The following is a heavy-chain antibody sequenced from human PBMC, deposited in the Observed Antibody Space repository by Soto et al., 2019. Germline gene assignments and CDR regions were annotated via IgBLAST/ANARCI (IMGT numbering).Heavy chain of an antibody. CDR3: ARVLRYCDWLLLGQEESYYYYGTDV. D-gene: IGHD3-9*01. Sequence: GGSLRLSCAASGFTFSSYSMNWVRQAPGKGLEWVSSISSSSSYIYYADSVKGRFTISRDNAKNSLYLQMNSLRAEDTAVYYCARVLRYCDWLLLGQEESYYYYGTDVWGPGTTVTVSS. J-gene: IGHJ6*02. V-gene: IGHV3-21*01. CDR2: ISSSSSYI. CDR1: GFTFSSYS.